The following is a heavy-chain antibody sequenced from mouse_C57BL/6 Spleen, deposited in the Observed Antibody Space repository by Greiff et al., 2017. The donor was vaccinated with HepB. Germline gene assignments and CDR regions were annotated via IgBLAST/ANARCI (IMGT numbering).Heavy chain of an antibody. D-gene: IGHD2-2*01. J-gene: IGHJ2*01. Sequence: EVQLQESGAELVKPGASVKFSCTASGFTFNDYYMHWVKQSPEQGLEWIGRIDPEDGDTNYAPKFQSKATFTADTSANTAYLQLSSLTSEDTADYYCARDVHVYGDYWGQGTTLTVSS. CDR2: IDPEDGDT. CDR3: ARDVHVYGDY. CDR1: GFTFNDYY. V-gene: IGHV14-2*01.